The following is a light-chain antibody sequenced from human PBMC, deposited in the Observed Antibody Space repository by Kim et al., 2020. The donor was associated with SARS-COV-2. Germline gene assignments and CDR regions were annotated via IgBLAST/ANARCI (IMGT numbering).Light chain of an antibody. Sequence: SASVGYRDTITCRATQSISSWLAWYQQKPGKAPKLLISDASSLESGVPSRFSGSGSGTEFTLTISSLQPEDFATYYCQQADSFPRTFGGGTKLE. CDR2: DAS. CDR3: QQADSFPRT. V-gene: IGKV1-12*01. J-gene: IGKJ4*01. CDR1: QSISSW.